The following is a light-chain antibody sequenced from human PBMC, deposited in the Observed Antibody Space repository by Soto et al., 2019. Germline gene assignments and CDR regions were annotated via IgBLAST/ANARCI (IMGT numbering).Light chain of an antibody. J-gene: IGKJ4*01. CDR2: DAF. Sequence: EKVMTQSPATLSVSPGERATLSCRASQNVKTRLAWYRQKPGQAPRLLIYDAFTRATGIPARFSGSASGTEFTLTISSLQSEDFAVYYCQQYDEWPLTFGGGTKV. V-gene: IGKV3-15*01. CDR3: QQYDEWPLT. CDR1: QNVKTR.